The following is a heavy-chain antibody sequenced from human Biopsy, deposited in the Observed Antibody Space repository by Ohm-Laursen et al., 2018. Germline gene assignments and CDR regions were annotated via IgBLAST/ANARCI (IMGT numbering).Heavy chain of an antibody. CDR1: GDSITAYY. Sequence: SDTLSLTCTVSGDSITAYYWSWIRQPQGKGLECIGNIHHSGSTNYNPSLKIRLPISVDTSKNKFSLKLSSVTAADTAVYYCARMDCSGGSCHYYSYGMDVWGQGTTVTVSS. CDR2: IHHSGST. D-gene: IGHD2-15*01. V-gene: IGHV4-4*09. CDR3: ARMDCSGGSCHYYSYGMDV. J-gene: IGHJ6*02.